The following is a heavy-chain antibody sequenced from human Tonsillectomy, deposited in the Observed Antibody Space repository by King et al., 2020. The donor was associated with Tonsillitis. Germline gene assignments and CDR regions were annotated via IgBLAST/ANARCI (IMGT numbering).Heavy chain of an antibody. D-gene: IGHD3-3*01. J-gene: IGHJ4*02. Sequence: VQQVKSGAEVKQPGSSVKVSCKAAGGTFSSHIITWVRQAPGQGLAWMGGIIPIFGKTYSAEKFQGRVTITADESTSTAYMELSSLRFDDTAVYYCARGLFITIFGVVIPSTLDYWGQGTLVTVSS. CDR2: IIPIFGKT. CDR3: ARGLFITIFGVVIPSTLDY. V-gene: IGHV1-69*01. CDR1: GGTFSSHI.